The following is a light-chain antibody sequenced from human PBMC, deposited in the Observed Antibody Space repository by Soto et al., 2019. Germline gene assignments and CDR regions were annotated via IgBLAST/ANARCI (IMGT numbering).Light chain of an antibody. Sequence: IQMTQSPSSLSASVGDTVTFTCRSSQAIRHDLGWFQQKPGKPPKLLIYGISILQTGVPSRFSGSGSGTDFTLTISGLQPEDFATYYCLHDALFPYSFGQGTRLEI. CDR2: GIS. CDR1: QAIRHD. V-gene: IGKV1-6*01. CDR3: LHDALFPYS. J-gene: IGKJ2*03.